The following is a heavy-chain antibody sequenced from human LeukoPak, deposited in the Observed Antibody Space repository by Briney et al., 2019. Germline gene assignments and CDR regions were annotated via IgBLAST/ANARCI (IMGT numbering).Heavy chain of an antibody. J-gene: IGHJ4*02. CDR3: ARGSGWYEGYY. CDR2: IYSGGST. Sequence: GGSLRLSCAASGFTASTTTMTWVRQPPGKGLGGVSVIYSGGSTYYADSVKGRFTISRDNSKNTLYLQMNSLRAEDTAVYYCARGSGWYEGYYWGQGTLVTVSS. D-gene: IGHD6-19*01. V-gene: IGHV3-53*01. CDR1: GFTASTTT.